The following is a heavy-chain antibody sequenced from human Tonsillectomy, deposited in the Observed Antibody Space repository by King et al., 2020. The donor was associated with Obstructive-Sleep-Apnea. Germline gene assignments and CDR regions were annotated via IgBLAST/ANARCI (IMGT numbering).Heavy chain of an antibody. CDR2: IYYSGSI. V-gene: IGHV4-59*08. CDR1: GGSISSSY. CDR3: ARHPPRAGSRGVMGINWLDP. Sequence: VQLQESGPGLVRPSETLSLTCTVSGGSISSSYWSWIRQPPGKGLEWIGYIYYSGSINYNPSLESRVTISVDTSKKQFSLKLKSVTAADTAVYYCARHPPRAGSRGVMGINWLDPWGPGTLVIVSS. D-gene: IGHD3-10*01. J-gene: IGHJ5*02.